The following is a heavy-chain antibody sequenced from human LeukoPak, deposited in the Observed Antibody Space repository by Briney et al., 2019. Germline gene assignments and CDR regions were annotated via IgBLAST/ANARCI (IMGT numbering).Heavy chain of an antibody. D-gene: IGHD2-2*01. Sequence: GGSLRLSCAASGFTFSSYGMHWVRQAPGKGLEWVAFIRYDGSNKYYADSVKGRFTISRDNSKNTLYLQMNSLRAEDTAVYYCAKRGIVPAAPTTYYMDVWGKGTTVTVSS. CDR2: IRYDGSNK. V-gene: IGHV3-30*02. CDR3: AKRGIVPAAPTTYYMDV. J-gene: IGHJ6*03. CDR1: GFTFSSYG.